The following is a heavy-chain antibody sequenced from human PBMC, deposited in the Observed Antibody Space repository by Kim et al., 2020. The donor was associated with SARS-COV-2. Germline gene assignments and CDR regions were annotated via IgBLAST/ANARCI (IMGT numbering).Heavy chain of an antibody. CDR1: GGSISSYY. D-gene: IGHD2-2*01. J-gene: IGHJ5*02. Sequence: SETLSLTCTVSGGSISSYYWSWIRQPPGKGLECIGYIYYSGSTNYNPSLKNRVTISVDTSKNQFSLKLSSVTAADTAVYYCARVALGYCSSTRCHKGFDPWGQGTLVTVSS. CDR3: ARVALGYCSSTRCHKGFDP. V-gene: IGHV4-59*01. CDR2: IYYSGST.